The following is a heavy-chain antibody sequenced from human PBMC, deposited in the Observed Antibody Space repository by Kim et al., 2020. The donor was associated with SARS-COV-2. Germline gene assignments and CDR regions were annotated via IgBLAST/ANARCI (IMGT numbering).Heavy chain of an antibody. D-gene: IGHD1-1*01. CDR3: TRREKLDYYYGMDV. V-gene: IGHV3-73*01. J-gene: IGHJ6*02. CDR1: GFTFSGSA. CDR2: IRSKANSYAT. Sequence: GGSLRLSCAASGFTFSGSAMHWVRQASGKGLEWVGRIRSKANSYATAYAASVKGRFTISRDDSKNKAYLQMNSLKTEDTAEYYCTRREKLDYYYGMDVWGQGTTVTVSS.